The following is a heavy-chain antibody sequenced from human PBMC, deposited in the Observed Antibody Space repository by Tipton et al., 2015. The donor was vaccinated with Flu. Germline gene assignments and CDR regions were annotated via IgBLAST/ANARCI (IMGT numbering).Heavy chain of an antibody. J-gene: IGHJ5*02. D-gene: IGHD2-21*01. Sequence: GLVKPSDTLSLTCDVSGYSITNGDWWGWIRQPPGKGLEWTGYIHYSGNTYYKSSLKSRVTMSVDTSRNQFSLKLTSVTALDTATYYCARKIATKSWFAPWGQGTLVTVTS. CDR2: IHYSGNT. CDR3: ARKIATKSWFAP. V-gene: IGHV4-28*01. CDR1: GYSITNGDW.